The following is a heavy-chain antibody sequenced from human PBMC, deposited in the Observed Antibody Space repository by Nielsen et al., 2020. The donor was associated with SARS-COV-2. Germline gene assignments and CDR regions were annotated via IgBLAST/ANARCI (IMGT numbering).Heavy chain of an antibody. Sequence: SETLSLTCTVSGGSISSGDYYWGWIRQPPGKGLEWIGNIYYSGTTYYNPSLKSRAAISIDTSKSQFSLEVSFVTAADSAVYYCTRDTGYTSGWSDFWGQGTLVTVSS. CDR3: TRDTGYTSGWSDF. V-gene: IGHV4-39*07. D-gene: IGHD2-15*01. CDR1: GGSISSGDYY. CDR2: IYYSGTT. J-gene: IGHJ5*01.